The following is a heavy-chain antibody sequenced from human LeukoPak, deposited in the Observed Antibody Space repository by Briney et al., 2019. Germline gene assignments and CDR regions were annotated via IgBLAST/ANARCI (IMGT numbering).Heavy chain of an antibody. CDR1: GGSFSGYY. D-gene: IGHD3-22*01. CDR2: INHSGST. CDR3: ARAQYYYDSRGYYWIGSFDY. J-gene: IGHJ4*02. V-gene: IGHV4-34*01. Sequence: SSETLSLTCAVYGGSFSGYYWSWIRQPPGKGLEWIGEINHSGSTNYNPSLKSRVTISVDTSKNQFSLKLSSVTAADTAVYYCARAQYYYDSRGYYWIGSFDYWGQGTLVTVSS.